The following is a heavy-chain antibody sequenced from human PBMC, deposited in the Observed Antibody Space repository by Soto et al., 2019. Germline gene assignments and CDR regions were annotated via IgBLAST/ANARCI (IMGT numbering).Heavy chain of an antibody. V-gene: IGHV3-33*01. J-gene: IGHJ6*03. D-gene: IGHD6-25*01. Sequence: QVQLVESGGGVVQPGRSLRLSCAASGFTFSSYGMHWVRQAPGKGLEWVAVIWYDGSNKDYADSVKGRFTISRDNSKNTLDLQMNRLSAEDTAVYYCARVLSVPSANYYYMDVWGTGTTVTVSS. CDR1: GFTFSSYG. CDR3: ARVLSVPSANYYYMDV. CDR2: IWYDGSNK.